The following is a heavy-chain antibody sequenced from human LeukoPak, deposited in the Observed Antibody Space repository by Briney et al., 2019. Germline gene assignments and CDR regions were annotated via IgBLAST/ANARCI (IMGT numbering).Heavy chain of an antibody. J-gene: IGHJ5*02. CDR3: ARAGITMVRGAGGWFDP. Sequence: SETLSLTCTVSGGSISSYYWSWIRQPAGKGLEWIGRIYNSGSTNYNPSLKSRVTMSVDTSKNQFSLKLSSVTAADTAVYYCARAGITMVRGAGGWFDPWGQGTLVTVSS. CDR1: GGSISSYY. V-gene: IGHV4-4*07. CDR2: IYNSGST. D-gene: IGHD3-10*01.